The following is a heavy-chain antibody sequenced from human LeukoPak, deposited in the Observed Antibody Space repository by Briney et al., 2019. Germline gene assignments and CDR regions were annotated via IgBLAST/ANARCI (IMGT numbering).Heavy chain of an antibody. CDR1: GFTFSSYA. V-gene: IGHV3-23*01. D-gene: IGHD3-22*01. J-gene: IGHJ4*02. Sequence: GGSLRLSCAASGFTFSSYAMSWVRQAPGKGLEWVSAISGSGGSTYYADSVKGRFTISRDNSKNTLYLQMNSLRAEDTAVYYRAKGSSYYDSSQRMDYWGQGTLVTVSS. CDR3: AKGSSYYDSSQRMDY. CDR2: ISGSGGST.